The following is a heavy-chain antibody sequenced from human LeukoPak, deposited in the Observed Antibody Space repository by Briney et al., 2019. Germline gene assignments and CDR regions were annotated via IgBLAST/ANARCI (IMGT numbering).Heavy chain of an antibody. Sequence: PSQTLSLTCTVSGGSISSGGYYWSWIRQPPGKGLGWIGEINHSGSTNYNPSLKSRVTISVDTSKNQFSLKLSSVTAADTAVYYCARGNQYYYDSSGYLFDYWGQGTLVTVSS. V-gene: IGHV4-30-2*01. CDR2: INHSGST. CDR3: ARGNQYYYDSSGYLFDY. D-gene: IGHD3-22*01. J-gene: IGHJ4*02. CDR1: GGSISSGGYY.